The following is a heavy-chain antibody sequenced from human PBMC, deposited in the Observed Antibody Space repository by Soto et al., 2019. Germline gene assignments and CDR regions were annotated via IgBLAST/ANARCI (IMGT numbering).Heavy chain of an antibody. CDR3: ARRAGDHYYYYYYYMDV. CDR2: IYYSGST. CDR1: GGSISSSSYY. Sequence: PSETLSLTCTVSGGSISSSSYYWGWIRQPPGKGLEWIGSIYYSGSTYYNPSLKSRVTISVDTSKKQYSLKLSSVTAADTAVYYRARRAGDHYYYYYYYMDVWGKGTTVTVSS. D-gene: IGHD4-17*01. V-gene: IGHV4-39*01. J-gene: IGHJ6*03.